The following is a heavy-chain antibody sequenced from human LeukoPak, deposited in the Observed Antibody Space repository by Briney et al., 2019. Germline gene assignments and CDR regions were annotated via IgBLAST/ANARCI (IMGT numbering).Heavy chain of an antibody. CDR3: ARVTSTIFGLVNPDY. V-gene: IGHV3-7*01. D-gene: IGHD3-3*01. CDR1: GFPFSTYA. J-gene: IGHJ4*02. CDR2: IKQDESEK. Sequence: GGSLRLSCAASGFPFSTYAMHWVRQAPGKGLEWVANIKQDESEKYYVDSVKGRFTISRDNAKNSLYLQMNSLRAEDTAVYYCARVTSTIFGLVNPDYWGQGTLVTVSS.